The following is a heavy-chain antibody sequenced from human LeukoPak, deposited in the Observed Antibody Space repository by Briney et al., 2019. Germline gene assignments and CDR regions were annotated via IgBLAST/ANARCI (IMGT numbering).Heavy chain of an antibody. J-gene: IGHJ4*02. Sequence: GGSLRLSCAASGFTFSSYAMHWVRQAPGKGLEYVSAISSNGGSTYYANSVKGRFTISRDNAKNSLYLQMNSLRAEDTAVYYCAREDSTTGTTFPDYWGQGTLVTVSS. D-gene: IGHD1-1*01. CDR1: GFTFSSYA. CDR2: ISSNGGST. CDR3: AREDSTTGTTFPDY. V-gene: IGHV3-64*01.